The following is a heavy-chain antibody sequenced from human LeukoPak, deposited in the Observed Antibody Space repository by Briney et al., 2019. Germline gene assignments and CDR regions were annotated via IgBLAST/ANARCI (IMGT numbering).Heavy chain of an antibody. J-gene: IGHJ4*02. D-gene: IGHD2-2*01. CDR2: IHHTGSA. V-gene: IGHV4-38-2*01. CDR3: ARYCTSTTCILRGFDY. Sequence: SETLSLTCSASGYSFTSGHYWGWIRQPPGKGLEWIANIHHTGSAHYNPSLKSRVTISVDTSKNQFSLKLSSVTAADTAVYYCARYCTSTTCILRGFDYWGQGTLVTVSS. CDR1: GYSFTSGHY.